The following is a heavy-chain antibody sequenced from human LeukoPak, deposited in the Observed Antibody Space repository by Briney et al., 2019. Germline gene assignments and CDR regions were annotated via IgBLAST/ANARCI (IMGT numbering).Heavy chain of an antibody. D-gene: IGHD3-3*01. CDR1: GFTFSSYS. CDR2: ISSSSSYI. CDR3: ARVAPVLRFLEWSRSGNMDV. V-gene: IGHV3-21*04. Sequence: GGSLRLSCAASGFTFSSYSMNWVRQAPGKGLEWASSISSSSSYIYYADSVKGRFTISRDNAKNSLYLQMNSLRAEDTAVYYCARVAPVLRFLEWSRSGNMDVRGKGTTVTVSS. J-gene: IGHJ6*03.